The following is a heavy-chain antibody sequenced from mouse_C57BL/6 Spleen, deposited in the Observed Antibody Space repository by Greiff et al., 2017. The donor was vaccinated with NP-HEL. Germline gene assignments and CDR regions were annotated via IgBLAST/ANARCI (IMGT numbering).Heavy chain of an antibody. CDR1: GYAFSSYW. V-gene: IGHV1-80*01. CDR3: VTAQATALAY. J-gene: IGHJ3*01. CDR2: IYPGDGDT. Sequence: QVQLQQSGAELVKPGASVKISYKASGYAFSSYWMNWVKQRPGKGLEWIGQIYPGDGDTNYNGKFKGKATLTADKSSSTAYMQLSSLTSEDSAVYFCVTAQATALAYWGQGTLVTVSA. D-gene: IGHD3-2*02.